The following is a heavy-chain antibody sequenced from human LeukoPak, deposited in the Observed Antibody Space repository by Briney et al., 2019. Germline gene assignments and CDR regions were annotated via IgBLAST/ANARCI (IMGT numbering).Heavy chain of an antibody. CDR2: INPNSGDT. Sequence: GASVKVSCKASGYTLTYYYIHWVRQAPGQGLEWLGWINPNSGDTTYAQKFQGRVTMTRDTSTSSAYMDLSRLKSDDTAVYFCAREEQYNNFFDYWGQGTLVTVSS. D-gene: IGHD1/OR15-1a*01. J-gene: IGHJ4*02. CDR3: AREEQYNNFFDY. CDR1: GYTLTYYY. V-gene: IGHV1-2*02.